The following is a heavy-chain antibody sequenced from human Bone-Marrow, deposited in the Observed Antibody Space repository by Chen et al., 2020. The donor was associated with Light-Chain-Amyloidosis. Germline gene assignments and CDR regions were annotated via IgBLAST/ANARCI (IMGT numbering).Heavy chain of an antibody. CDR2: ISGSGGST. CDR1: GFTFNTYA. Sequence: LESGGGLIQPGGSLRLSCAASGFTFNTYALSWVRQAPGKGLEWVSAISGSGGSTYYADSVKGRFTISRDNSKNTLYLQMNSLRAEDTAIYYCARPTSVWLQLTTGGDFWGQGTLVTVSS. D-gene: IGHD6-19*01. V-gene: IGHV3-23*01. CDR3: ARPTSVWLQLTTGGDF. J-gene: IGHJ4*02.